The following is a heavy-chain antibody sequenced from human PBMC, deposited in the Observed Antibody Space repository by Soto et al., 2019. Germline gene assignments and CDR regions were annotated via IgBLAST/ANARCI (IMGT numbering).Heavy chain of an antibody. V-gene: IGHV4-39*01. CDR2: IYYSVET. D-gene: IGHD1-1*01. CDR1: VGCLTSRNYY. Sequence: SQTLYSTCTVSVGCLTSRNYYWACVRQPPGKGLEWIGNIYYSVETYYHSSFRSRRSVSIDTTKNQFSLKLRSLTAAATAMYYCERLQVHGNFGHWGQGTLVTASS. CDR3: ERLQVHGNFGH. J-gene: IGHJ4*02.